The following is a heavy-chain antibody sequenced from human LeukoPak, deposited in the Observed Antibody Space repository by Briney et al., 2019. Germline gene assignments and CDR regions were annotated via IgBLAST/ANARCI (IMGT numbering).Heavy chain of an antibody. J-gene: IGHJ6*02. V-gene: IGHV3-30*04. Sequence: PGRSLRLSCAASGFTFSSYAMHWVRQAPGKGLEWVAVISYDGSNKYYADSVKGRFTISRDNSKNTLYLQMNSLRAEDTAVYYCAKDRSYGSWGSYYGMDVWGQGTTVTVSS. CDR1: GFTFSSYA. CDR3: AKDRSYGSWGSYYGMDV. D-gene: IGHD5-18*01. CDR2: ISYDGSNK.